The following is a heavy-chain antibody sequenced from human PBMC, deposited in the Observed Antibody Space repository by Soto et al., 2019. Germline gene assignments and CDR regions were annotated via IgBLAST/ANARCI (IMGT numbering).Heavy chain of an antibody. D-gene: IGHD2-2*01. CDR2: ISYDGSNK. CDR1: GFTFSSYG. Sequence: QVQLVESGGGVVQPGRSLRLSCAASGFTFSSYGMHWVRQAPGKGLEWVAVISYDGSNKYYADSVKGRFTISRDNSKNMLYLQMNSLRAEDTAVYYCAKDHDALDYWGQGTLVTVSS. CDR3: AKDHDALDY. J-gene: IGHJ4*02. V-gene: IGHV3-30*18.